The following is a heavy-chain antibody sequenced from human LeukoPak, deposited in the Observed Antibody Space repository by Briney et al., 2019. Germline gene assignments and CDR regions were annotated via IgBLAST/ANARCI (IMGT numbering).Heavy chain of an antibody. CDR3: ARAMTS. CDR1: GFTFSSYW. J-gene: IGHJ4*02. Sequence: PGGSLRLSCAASGFTFSSYWMHWVRQAPGKGLVWVSRISSDGSNTTYADSVKGRFTISRDNAKNTLYLQMNSLRAEDTAVYYCARAMTSWGQGTLVTVSS. V-gene: IGHV3-74*01. D-gene: IGHD4-11*01. CDR2: ISSDGSNT.